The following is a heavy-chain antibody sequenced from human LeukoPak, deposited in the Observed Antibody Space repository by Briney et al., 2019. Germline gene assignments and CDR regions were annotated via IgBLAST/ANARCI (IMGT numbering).Heavy chain of an antibody. CDR1: GGTFSSYA. D-gene: IGHD2-21*02. Sequence: GASVKVSCKASGGTFSSYAISWVRQAPGQGLEWMGGIIPIFGTANYAQKFQGRVTITADESTSTAYMELSSLRSEDTAVYYCASSASVVVTAPGDYWGQGTLVTVSS. J-gene: IGHJ4*02. CDR2: IIPIFGTA. CDR3: ASSASVVVTAPGDY. V-gene: IGHV1-69*13.